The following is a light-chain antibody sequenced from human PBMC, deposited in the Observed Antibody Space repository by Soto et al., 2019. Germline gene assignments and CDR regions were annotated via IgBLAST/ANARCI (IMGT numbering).Light chain of an antibody. J-gene: IGKJ1*01. CDR3: QQYNEWRT. CDR1: QNVNNN. CDR2: AIS. Sequence: EIVMTQSPATLSVSPGERATLSCRASQNVNNNLAWYQQKPGQAPRLLIHAISTRATGIPARFSGSGSGTEFTLTISSLQSEDFAVYYCQQYNEWRTFGQGTKVDIK. V-gene: IGKV3-15*01.